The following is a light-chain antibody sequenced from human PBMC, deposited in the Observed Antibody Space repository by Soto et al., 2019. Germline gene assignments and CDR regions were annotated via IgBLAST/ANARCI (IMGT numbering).Light chain of an antibody. V-gene: IGLV1-40*01. Sequence: QSVLTQPPSVSGAPGQRVTISCTGSSSNIGADFDVHWYQHLPGTAPKLLISHNNNRPSGVPDRFSGSKSGTSASLAITGLQADDEAVYYCQSRVSSLSSSWVFGGGTQLTVL. CDR2: HNN. CDR3: QSRVSSLSSSWV. CDR1: SSNIGADFD. J-gene: IGLJ3*02.